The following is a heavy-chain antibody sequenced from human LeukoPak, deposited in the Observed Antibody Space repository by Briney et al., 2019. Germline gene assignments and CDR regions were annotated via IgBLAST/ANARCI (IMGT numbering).Heavy chain of an antibody. CDR1: GGTFSSYA. V-gene: IGHV1-69*04. J-gene: IGHJ4*02. CDR2: IIPILGVA. D-gene: IGHD3-9*01. CDR3: PRARGEAGYFARLFLDY. Sequence: GASVKVSCKASGGTFSSYAISWVRQAPGQGLEWMGRIIPILGVANYAQKFQGRVTLTQHKSTSKAYMELRSLRYEDTAVYYCPRARGEAGYFARLFLDYWGQGPLVTVSS.